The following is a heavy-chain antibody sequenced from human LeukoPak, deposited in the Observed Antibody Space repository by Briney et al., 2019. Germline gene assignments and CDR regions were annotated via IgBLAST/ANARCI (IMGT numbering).Heavy chain of an antibody. J-gene: IGHJ4*02. CDR2: INHSGTT. CDR3: ARGPQSRFDY. V-gene: IGHV4-34*01. CDR1: GGSFSGYY. Sequence: SETLSLTCAVYGGSFSGYYWSWIRQPPGKGLEWIGEINHSGTTSYNPSLKSRVTISVDTSKNQFSLKLTSVTAADTAVYYCARGPQSRFDYWGQGTLVTVSS.